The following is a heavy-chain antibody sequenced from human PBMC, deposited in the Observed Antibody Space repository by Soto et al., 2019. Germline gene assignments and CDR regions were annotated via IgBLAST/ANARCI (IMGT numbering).Heavy chain of an antibody. CDR1: GYTFTSYG. CDR3: ARDLPLWFGELSPNNNWFDP. J-gene: IGHJ5*02. CDR2: ISAYNGNT. D-gene: IGHD3-10*01. V-gene: IGHV1-18*01. Sequence: GASVKVSCKASGYTFTSYGISWVRQAPGQGLEWMGWISAYNGNTNYAQKLQGRVTMTTGTSTSTAYMELRSLRSDDTAVYYCARDLPLWFGELSPNNNWFDPRGQGTLVTVS.